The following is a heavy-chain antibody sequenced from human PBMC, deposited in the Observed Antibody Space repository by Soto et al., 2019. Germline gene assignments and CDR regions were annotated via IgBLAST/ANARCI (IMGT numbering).Heavy chain of an antibody. V-gene: IGHV3-66*01. CDR3: ARNVPVTALGY. Sequence: EVRLVESGGGLVQPGGSLRLSGAASGVTVGNNYMSWVRQAPGKGLEWVSFTYSGGDTRYADSVKGRFTMSRDSTKNTVYLQMDSLRAEDTAVYFCARNVPVTALGYWGQGSLVTVSS. CDR2: TYSGGDT. J-gene: IGHJ4*02. CDR1: GVTVGNNY. D-gene: IGHD4-17*01.